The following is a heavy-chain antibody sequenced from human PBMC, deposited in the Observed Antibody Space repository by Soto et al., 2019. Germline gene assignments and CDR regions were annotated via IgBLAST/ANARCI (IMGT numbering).Heavy chain of an antibody. CDR3: AAAQDYDILTGYALFEY. CDR1: GFIFTSSA. J-gene: IGHJ4*02. V-gene: IGHV1-58*02. Sequence: AVNVSCKASGFIFTSSAMQRVRQAPGQRLERIGWIVVGSGNTNYAQKFQERVTITRDMSTSTAYMELSSLRSEDTAVYYCAAAQDYDILTGYALFEYLSQGTLVTVPS. D-gene: IGHD3-9*01. CDR2: IVVGSGNT.